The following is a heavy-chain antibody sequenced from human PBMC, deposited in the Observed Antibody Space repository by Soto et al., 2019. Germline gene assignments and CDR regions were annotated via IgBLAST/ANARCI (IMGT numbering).Heavy chain of an antibody. Sequence: QVQLVESGGGVVQPGRSLRLSCAASGFTFSSYGMHWVRQAPGKGLEWVAVIWYDGSNKYYADSVKGRFSISRDNSKNTLYLQMNSLRAEDKAVYYCASNYYDSSGYYPFDAFDIWGQGTIVTVSS. J-gene: IGHJ3*02. CDR3: ASNYYDSSGYYPFDAFDI. D-gene: IGHD3-22*01. CDR1: GFTFSSYG. V-gene: IGHV3-33*01. CDR2: IWYDGSNK.